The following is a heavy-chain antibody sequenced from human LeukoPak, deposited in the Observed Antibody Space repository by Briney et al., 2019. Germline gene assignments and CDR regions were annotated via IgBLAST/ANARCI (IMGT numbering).Heavy chain of an antibody. J-gene: IGHJ6*03. Sequence: ASVKVSCKASGYTFTSYYMHWVRQAPGQGLEWMGIINPSGGSTSYAQKFQGRVTMTRDMSTSTAYMELRSLRSDDTAVYYCARDREKILWFGGLFYYYMDVWGKGTTVTISS. CDR1: GYTFTSYY. D-gene: IGHD3-10*01. V-gene: IGHV1-46*01. CDR3: ARDREKILWFGGLFYYYMDV. CDR2: INPSGGST.